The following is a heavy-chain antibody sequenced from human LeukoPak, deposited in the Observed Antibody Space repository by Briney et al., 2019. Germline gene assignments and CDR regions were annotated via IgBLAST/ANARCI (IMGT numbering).Heavy chain of an antibody. J-gene: IGHJ4*02. CDR3: TGSRSQAY. CDR1: GFPFSSYW. D-gene: IGHD3-16*02. CDR2: INSDGSDS. Sequence: PGGSLRLSRAASGFPFSSYWMHWVRQAPGKGLVWLSRINSDGSDSIYADSVEGRFTTSRDNTKNTLYLQMNSLRAEDTAVYYCTGSRSQAYWGQGTLVTVSS. V-gene: IGHV3-74*01.